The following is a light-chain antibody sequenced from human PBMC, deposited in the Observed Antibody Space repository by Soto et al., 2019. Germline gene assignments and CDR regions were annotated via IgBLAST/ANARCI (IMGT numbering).Light chain of an antibody. J-gene: IGLJ1*01. Sequence: QSALTQPPSVSGSPGQSVTISCTGTSSDVGYYNSVSWYQQPPGTVPKLMIFEVSNRPSGVPDRFSGSKSGNTASRTISGLQADDEADYYCSSYTTSNTYVFGTGTKLTVL. V-gene: IGLV2-18*02. CDR2: EVS. CDR3: SSYTTSNTYV. CDR1: SSDVGYYNS.